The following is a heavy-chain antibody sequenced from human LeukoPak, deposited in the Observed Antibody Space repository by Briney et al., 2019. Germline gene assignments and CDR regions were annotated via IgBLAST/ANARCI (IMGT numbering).Heavy chain of an antibody. D-gene: IGHD2-8*01. CDR2: ISYDGKIK. J-gene: IGHJ4*02. Sequence: GGSLRLSCAASGFTFSDYAMHWVRQTPDKRLEWVAVISYDGKIKYHADSGKGGFTISRDSSRNKLYLQMNSLRPEESAVYFCERDMLKGVPDYLDYWGQGNLVTVSS. CDR3: ERDMLKGVPDYLDY. V-gene: IGHV3-30*04. CDR1: GFTFSDYA.